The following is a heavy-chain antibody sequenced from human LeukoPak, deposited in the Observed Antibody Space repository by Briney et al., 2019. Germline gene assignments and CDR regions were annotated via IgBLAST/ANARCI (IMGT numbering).Heavy chain of an antibody. CDR2: INTNTGNP. CDR3: ARFSRGYYYGSGSSPTNNWFDP. D-gene: IGHD3-10*01. Sequence: GASVKVSCKASGYTFTNYAMNWVRQAPGQGLEWMGWINTNTGNPTYAQGFTGRFVFSLDTSVSTAYLQISSLKADDTAVYYCARFSRGYYYGSGSSPTNNWFDPWGQGTLVTVSS. J-gene: IGHJ5*02. V-gene: IGHV7-4-1*02. CDR1: GYTFTNYA.